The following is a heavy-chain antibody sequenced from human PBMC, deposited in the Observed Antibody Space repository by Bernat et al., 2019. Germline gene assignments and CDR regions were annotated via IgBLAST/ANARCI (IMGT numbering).Heavy chain of an antibody. D-gene: IGHD4-11*01. CDR1: GFTFSSYA. J-gene: IGHJ6*01. Sequence: EVQLLESGGGLVQPGGSLRLSCAASGFTFSSYAMSWVRQAPGKGLEWVSAISGSGGSTYYADSVKGRFTISRDNSKNTLYLQMNSLRAEDTAVYYCAKGDTVTTLQGYYYYYGMDVWGQGTTVTVSS. CDR2: ISGSGGST. V-gene: IGHV3-23*01. CDR3: AKGDTVTTLQGYYYYYGMDV.